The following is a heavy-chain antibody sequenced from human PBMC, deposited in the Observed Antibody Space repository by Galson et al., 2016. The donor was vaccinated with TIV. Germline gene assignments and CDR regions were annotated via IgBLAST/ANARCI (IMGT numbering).Heavy chain of an antibody. CDR1: GYSISSGYY. CDR2: IDHSGIT. Sequence: VSGYSISSGYYWGWVRQPPGKGLEWIGSIDHSGITYSKPSLKSRLTMSVDTSTNLFSLKLTSVTAADTAIYYCARELVVAATEGPFLSGTDYWGQGILVTVSS. CDR3: ARELVVAATEGPFLSGTDY. J-gene: IGHJ4*02. V-gene: IGHV4-38-2*01. D-gene: IGHD6-19*01.